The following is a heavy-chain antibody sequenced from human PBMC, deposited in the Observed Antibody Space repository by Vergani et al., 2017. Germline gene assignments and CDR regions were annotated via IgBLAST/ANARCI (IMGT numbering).Heavy chain of an antibody. CDR2: INHSGST. V-gene: IGHV4-34*01. CDR1: GGSFSGYY. D-gene: IGHD1-26*01. J-gene: IGHJ4*02. Sequence: QVQLQQWGAGLLKPSETLSLTCAVYGGSFSGYYWSWIRQPPGKGLEWIGEINHSGSTNYNPSLKSRVTISVDTSKNQFSLKLSSVTAADTAVYYCASPRWYSGSYYDYWGQGTLVTVSS. CDR3: ASPRWYSGSYYDY.